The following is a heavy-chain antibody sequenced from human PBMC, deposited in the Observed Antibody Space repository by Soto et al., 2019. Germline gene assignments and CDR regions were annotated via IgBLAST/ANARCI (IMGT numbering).Heavy chain of an antibody. Sequence: QVQLVESGGGVVQPGRSLRLSCAASGFTFSSYGMHWVRQAPGKGLEWVAVISYDGSNKYYADSVKGRFTISRDNSKNTLYLQMNSLRAEDTAVYYCAKAAGDYGGNAYYYYGMDVWGLGTTVTVSS. J-gene: IGHJ6*02. CDR2: ISYDGSNK. D-gene: IGHD4-17*01. CDR3: AKAAGDYGGNAYYYYGMDV. V-gene: IGHV3-30*18. CDR1: GFTFSSYG.